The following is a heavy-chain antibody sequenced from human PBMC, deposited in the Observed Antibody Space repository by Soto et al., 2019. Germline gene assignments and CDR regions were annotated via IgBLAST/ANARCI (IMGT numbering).Heavy chain of an antibody. CDR2: ISAYNGNT. J-gene: IGHJ4*02. V-gene: IGHV1-18*01. Sequence: QVQMVQSGPEVKKPGASVKVSCQASGYIFTNYDITWVRQAPGQGLEWMGWISAYNGNTHFAQKLQDRVTLTTDTSTSTAYMELSSLGSDDTAVYYCARGADGDYWGQGTLVTVSS. CDR1: GYIFTNYD. CDR3: ARGADGDY. D-gene: IGHD6-25*01.